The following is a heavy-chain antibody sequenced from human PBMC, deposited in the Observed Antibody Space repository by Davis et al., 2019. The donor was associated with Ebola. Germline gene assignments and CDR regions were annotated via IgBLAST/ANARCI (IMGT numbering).Heavy chain of an antibody. CDR3: ATSITVTMAY. J-gene: IGHJ4*02. V-gene: IGHV1-2*02. CDR1: GYTFTGYY. CDR2: INPNTGGT. Sequence: ASVKVSCKASGYTFTGYYMHWVRQAPGQGLEWMGWINPNTGGTNYAQKFQGRVTMTRDTSVSTAYMELSRLRSDDTAVYYCATSITVTMAYWGQGTLVTVSS. D-gene: IGHD4-17*01.